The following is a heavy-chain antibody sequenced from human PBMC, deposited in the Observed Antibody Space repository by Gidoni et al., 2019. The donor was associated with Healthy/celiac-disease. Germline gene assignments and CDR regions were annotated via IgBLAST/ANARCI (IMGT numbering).Heavy chain of an antibody. V-gene: IGHV3-23*01. CDR2: SSGSGGST. D-gene: IGHD2-21*02. CDR1: GFTFSSYA. CDR3: AKDRVVVTAMPPNFDY. Sequence: EVQLLESGGGLVQPGGSLRLSCAASGFTFSSYALSWVRQAPGKGLEWGSASSGSGGSTYYADSVKGRFTISRDNSKNTLYLQMNSLRAEDTAVYYCAKDRVVVTAMPPNFDYWGQGTLVTVSS. J-gene: IGHJ4*02.